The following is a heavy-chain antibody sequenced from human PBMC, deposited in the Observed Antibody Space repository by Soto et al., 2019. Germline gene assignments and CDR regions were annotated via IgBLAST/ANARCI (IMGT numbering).Heavy chain of an antibody. D-gene: IGHD3-3*01. CDR1: GFTFSNAW. J-gene: IGHJ6*02. Sequence: PGGSLRLSCAASGFTFSNAWMSWVRQAPGKGLEGVGRIKSKTDGGTTDYAAPVKGRFTISRDDSKNTLYLQMNSLKTEDTAVYYCTTGALRVFGVDPYYYGMDVWGQGTTVTVSS. CDR2: IKSKTDGGTT. V-gene: IGHV3-15*01. CDR3: TTGALRVFGVDPYYYGMDV.